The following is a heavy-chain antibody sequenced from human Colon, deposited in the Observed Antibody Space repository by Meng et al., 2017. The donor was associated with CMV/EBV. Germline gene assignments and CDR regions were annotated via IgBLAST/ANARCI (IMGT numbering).Heavy chain of an antibody. Sequence: ASVKVSCKASGYTFTGDDIHWVRQAPGQGLEWMGNSGGTNYAQKFQGRLTMTRDISNSTVYMELSRLRSDDTAVYYCARGRGYVDYWGQGTLVTVSS. CDR1: GYTFTGDD. J-gene: IGHJ4*02. CDR3: ARGRGYVDY. V-gene: IGHV1-2*02. CDR2: SGGT.